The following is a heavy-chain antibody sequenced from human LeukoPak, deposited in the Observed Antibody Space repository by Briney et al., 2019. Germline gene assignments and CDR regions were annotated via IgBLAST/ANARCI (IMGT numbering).Heavy chain of an antibody. CDR3: ARDQLSVGASDY. V-gene: IGHV3-66*01. Sequence: GGSLGLSCAASGFTVSSNYMSWVRQAPGKGLEWVSVIYSGGSTYYADSVKGRFTISRDNSKNTLYLQMNSLRAEDTAVYYCARDQLSVGASDYWGQGTLVTVSS. J-gene: IGHJ4*02. CDR1: GFTVSSNY. D-gene: IGHD1-26*01. CDR2: IYSGGST.